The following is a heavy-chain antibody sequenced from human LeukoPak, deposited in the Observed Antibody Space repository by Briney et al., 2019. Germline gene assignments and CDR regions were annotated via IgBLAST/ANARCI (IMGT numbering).Heavy chain of an antibody. CDR1: GFTFHDYA. CDR2: ITWNSGSV. V-gene: IGHV3-9*03. Sequence: PGGSLRLSCAASGFTFHDYAMHWVRQVPGKGLEWVSGITWNSGSVLYADSVRGRFTISRDNAKNSLYLQMNSLRPEDMAFYYCAKGLGVTSLIVDALDMWGQGTMVTV. J-gene: IGHJ3*02. D-gene: IGHD3/OR15-3a*01. CDR3: AKGLGVTSLIVDALDM.